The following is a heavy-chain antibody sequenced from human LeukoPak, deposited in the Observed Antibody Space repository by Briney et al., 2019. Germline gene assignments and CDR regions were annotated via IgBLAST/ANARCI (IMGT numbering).Heavy chain of an antibody. CDR1: GFTFSSYA. V-gene: IGHV3-30*04. CDR2: ISYDGSNK. D-gene: IGHD4/OR15-4a*01. CDR3: AREWGLWLLASTGFDY. Sequence: PGGSLRLSCAASGFTFSSYAMHWVRQAPGKGLEWVAVISYDGSNKYYADSVKGRFTISRDNSKNTLYLQVNSLRAEDTAVYYCAREWGLWLLASTGFDYWGQGTLVTVSS. J-gene: IGHJ4*02.